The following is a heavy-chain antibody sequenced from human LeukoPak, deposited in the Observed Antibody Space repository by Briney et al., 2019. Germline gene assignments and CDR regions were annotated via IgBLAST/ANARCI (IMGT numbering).Heavy chain of an antibody. CDR3: ATDYQLDYSNYGLRRFDY. CDR2: MNPNSGNT. J-gene: IGHJ4*02. D-gene: IGHD4-11*01. CDR1: GYTFTSYD. V-gene: IGHV1-8*01. Sequence: GASVKVSCKASGYTFTSYDINWVRQATGQGLEWMGWMNPNSGNTGYAQKFQGRVTMTRNTSISTAYMELSSLRSEDTAVYYCATDYQLDYSNYGLRRFDYWGQGTLVTVSS.